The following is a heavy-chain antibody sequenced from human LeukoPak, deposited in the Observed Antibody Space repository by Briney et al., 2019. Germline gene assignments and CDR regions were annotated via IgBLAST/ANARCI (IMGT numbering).Heavy chain of an antibody. V-gene: IGHV3-23*01. Sequence: GGSLRLSCAASGFTFGSYAMTWVRQAPGKGLEWVSAISGSGGSTYYADSVKGRFTISRDKSKNTLNLQMSSLRAEDTALYYCARQGTCSSVRCYEDYWGLGTLVTVSS. J-gene: IGHJ4*02. D-gene: IGHD2-2*01. CDR2: ISGSGGST. CDR3: ARQGTCSSVRCYEDY. CDR1: GFTFGSYA.